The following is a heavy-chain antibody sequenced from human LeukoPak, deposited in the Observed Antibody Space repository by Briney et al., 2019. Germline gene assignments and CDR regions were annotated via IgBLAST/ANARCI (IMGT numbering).Heavy chain of an antibody. D-gene: IGHD2-2*01. Sequence: ASVKVSCKASGYTFTNYDSNWVRQATGQGLAWMGWMNPNSTNKGYAQKFRVRVTMTRNTSISTAYMELSSLRSEDTAVYYCARVNCSSTSCRSKFLDYWGQGTLVTVSS. CDR2: MNPNSTNK. CDR1: GYTFTNYD. V-gene: IGHV1-8*01. J-gene: IGHJ4*02. CDR3: ARVNCSSTSCRSKFLDY.